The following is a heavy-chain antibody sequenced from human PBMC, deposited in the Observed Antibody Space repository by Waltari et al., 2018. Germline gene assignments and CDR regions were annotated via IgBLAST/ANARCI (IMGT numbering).Heavy chain of an antibody. V-gene: IGHV1-8*01. J-gene: IGHJ3*02. CDR3: ARGAYFKYYDFWSGYGSDAFDI. Sequence: QVQLVQSGAEVKKPGASVKVSCKASGYTFTSYDINWVRQATGQGLEWMGWMNPNSGNTGYAQKFQGRVTMTRNTSISTAYMELSSLRSEDTAVYYCARGAYFKYYDFWSGYGSDAFDIWGQGTMVTVSS. D-gene: IGHD3-3*01. CDR2: MNPNSGNT. CDR1: GYTFTSYD.